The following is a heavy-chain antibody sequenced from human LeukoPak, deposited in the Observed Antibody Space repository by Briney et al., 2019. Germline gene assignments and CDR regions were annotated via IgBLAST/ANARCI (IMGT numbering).Heavy chain of an antibody. D-gene: IGHD3-22*01. CDR1: GGTFSSYA. J-gene: IGHJ4*02. V-gene: IGHV1-69*05. CDR3: ARSNYYDSSGYYPY. Sequence: SVTVSCKASGGTFSSYAISWVRQAPGQGLEWMGRIIPIFGTANYAQKFQGRVTITTDESTSTAYMELSSLRSEGTAVYYCARSNYYDSSGYYPYWGQGTLVTISS. CDR2: IIPIFGTA.